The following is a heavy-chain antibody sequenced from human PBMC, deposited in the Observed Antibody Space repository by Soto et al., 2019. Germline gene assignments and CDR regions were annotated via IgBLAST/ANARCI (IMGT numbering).Heavy chain of an antibody. J-gene: IGHJ6*02. D-gene: IGHD6-6*01. CDR1: GFTFSSYA. Sequence: PGGSLRLSCAASGFTFSSYAMSWVRQAPGKGLEWVSAISGSGGSTYYADSVKGRFTISRDNSKNTLYLQMNSLRAEDTVVYYCAKDQGIAARVDYYYGMDVWGQGTTVTVSS. V-gene: IGHV3-23*01. CDR3: AKDQGIAARVDYYYGMDV. CDR2: ISGSGGST.